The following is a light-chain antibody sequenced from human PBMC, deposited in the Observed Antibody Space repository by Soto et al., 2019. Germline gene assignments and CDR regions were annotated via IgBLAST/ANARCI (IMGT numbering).Light chain of an antibody. V-gene: IGKV3-20*01. J-gene: IGKJ1*01. CDR2: GAS. CDR1: QSVSIS. Sequence: EIVLTQSPGTLSLSPGERATLSCSASQSVSISLAWYQQKTGQAPRLLISGASSRATGIPDRFSGSGSGTDFTLTISSLEPEDFAVYYCQHYGDSPWTFGQGTKV. CDR3: QHYGDSPWT.